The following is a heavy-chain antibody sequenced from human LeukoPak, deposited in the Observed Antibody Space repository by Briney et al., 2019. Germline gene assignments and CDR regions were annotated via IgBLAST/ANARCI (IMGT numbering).Heavy chain of an antibody. V-gene: IGHV1-18*01. CDR3: ARGRDFDWLSPPDY. Sequence: ASVKVSCKASGYTLTSYGISWVRQAPRQGLKWMGWISAYNGNTNYAQKLQGRVTMTTDTSTSTAYMELRSLRSDDTAVYYCARGRDFDWLSPPDYWGQGTLVTVSS. D-gene: IGHD3-9*01. CDR2: ISAYNGNT. J-gene: IGHJ4*02. CDR1: GYTLTSYG.